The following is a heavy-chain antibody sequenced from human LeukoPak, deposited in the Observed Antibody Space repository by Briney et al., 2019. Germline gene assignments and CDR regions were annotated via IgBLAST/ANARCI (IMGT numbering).Heavy chain of an antibody. V-gene: IGHV4-30-4*08. CDR3: AREGIAARVPFDY. Sequence: SETLSLTCTVSGVSTTNGIYYWSWIRQPPGKGLEWIGYIYYSGSTYYNPSLKSRVTISVDTSKNQFSLKLSSVTAADTAVYYCAREGIAARVPFDYWGQGTLVTVSS. J-gene: IGHJ4*02. D-gene: IGHD6-6*01. CDR1: GVSTTNGIYY. CDR2: IYYSGST.